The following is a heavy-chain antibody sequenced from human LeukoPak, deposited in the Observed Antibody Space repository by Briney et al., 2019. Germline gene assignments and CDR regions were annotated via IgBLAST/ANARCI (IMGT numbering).Heavy chain of an antibody. V-gene: IGHV3-30*04. CDR2: ISYDGSNK. Sequence: GGSLRLSCAASGFTFSSYAMHWVRQAPGKGLEWVAVISYDGSNKYYADSVKGRFTISRDNSKNTLYLQMNSLRAEDTAVYYCARGTDYWGQGTLVTVSS. CDR1: GFTFSSYA. J-gene: IGHJ4*02. CDR3: ARGTDY.